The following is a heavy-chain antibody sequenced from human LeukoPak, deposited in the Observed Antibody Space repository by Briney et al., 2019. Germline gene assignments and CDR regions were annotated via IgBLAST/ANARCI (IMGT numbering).Heavy chain of an antibody. CDR3: ARVVDHDYGDYYLDY. J-gene: IGHJ4*02. V-gene: IGHV3-53*01. D-gene: IGHD4-17*01. Sequence: PGGSLRLSCAASGFTVSGNDMSWVRQAPGKGLECISVIYSGGSTDYADSVKGRLTISRDNSKNTLYLQMNSLRAEDTAVYYCARVVDHDYGDYYLDYWGQGTLVTVSS. CDR1: GFTVSGND. CDR2: IYSGGST.